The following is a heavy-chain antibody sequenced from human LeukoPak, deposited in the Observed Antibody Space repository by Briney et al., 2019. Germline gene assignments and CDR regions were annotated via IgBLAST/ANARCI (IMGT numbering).Heavy chain of an antibody. CDR3: AVDTAMGYGTDV. CDR2: INHSGST. V-gene: IGHV4-34*01. J-gene: IGHJ6*02. CDR1: GGSFSGYY. Sequence: SETLSLTCAVYGGSFSGYYWSWIRQPPGKGLEWIGEINHSGSTNYNPSLKSRITISVDTSKNQFSLKLSSVTAADTAVYYCAVDTAMGYGTDVWGQGTTVTVSS. D-gene: IGHD5-18*01.